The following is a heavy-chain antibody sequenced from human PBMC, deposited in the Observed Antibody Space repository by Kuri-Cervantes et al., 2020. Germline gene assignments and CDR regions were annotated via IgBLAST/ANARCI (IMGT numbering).Heavy chain of an antibody. J-gene: IGHJ6*02. D-gene: IGHD4-23*01. CDR3: ARVRIDYGGSSLSFSRYYYYGMDV. Sequence: SLKISCAASGFTFDDYAMHWVRQAPGKGLEWVSGISWNSGSIGYADSVKGRFTISRDNAKNSLYLQMNSLRAEDTALYYCARVRIDYGGSSLSFSRYYYYGMDVWGQGTTVTVSS. CDR2: ISWNSGSI. CDR1: GFTFDDYA. V-gene: IGHV3-9*01.